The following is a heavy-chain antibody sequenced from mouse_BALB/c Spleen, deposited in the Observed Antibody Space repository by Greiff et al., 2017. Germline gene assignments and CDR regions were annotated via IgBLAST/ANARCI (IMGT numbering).Heavy chain of an antibody. V-gene: IGHV14-1*02. CDR3: ARGYYGSSYVFAY. J-gene: IGHJ3*01. CDR2: IDPENGNT. Sequence: VQLKESGAELVRPGALVKLSCKASGFNIKDYYMHWVKQRPEQGLEWIGWIDPENGNTIYDPKFQGKASITADTSSNTAYLQLSSLTSEDTAVYYCARGYYGSSYVFAYWGQGTLVTVSA. D-gene: IGHD1-1*01. CDR1: GFNIKDYY.